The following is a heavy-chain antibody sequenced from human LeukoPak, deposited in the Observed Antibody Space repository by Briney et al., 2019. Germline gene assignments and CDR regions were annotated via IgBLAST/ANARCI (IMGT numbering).Heavy chain of an antibody. J-gene: IGHJ4*02. CDR3: ARGALCSGGSCYFDY. V-gene: IGHV1-3*01. Sequence: ASVKVSCKASGYTFTSYAIQWVRQAPGQRLEWMGWINAGHGNTKYSQKFQGRVTMTIDTSTTTAYMELRGLRSDDTAVYYCARGALCSGGSCYFDYWGQGTLVTVSS. CDR2: INAGHGNT. CDR1: GYTFTSYA. D-gene: IGHD2-15*01.